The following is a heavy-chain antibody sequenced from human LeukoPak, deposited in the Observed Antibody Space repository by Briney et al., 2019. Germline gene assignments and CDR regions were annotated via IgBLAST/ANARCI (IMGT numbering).Heavy chain of an antibody. V-gene: IGHV4-59*01. D-gene: IGHD3-3*01. CDR1: GGSISSYY. J-gene: IGHJ5*02. Sequence: SETLSLTCTVSGGSISSYYWSWIRQPPGKGLEWIGYIYYSGSTNYNPSLKSRVTISVDTPKNQFSLKLSSVTAADTAVYYCARSHDFWSVKGWFDPWGQGTLVTVSS. CDR3: ARSHDFWSVKGWFDP. CDR2: IYYSGST.